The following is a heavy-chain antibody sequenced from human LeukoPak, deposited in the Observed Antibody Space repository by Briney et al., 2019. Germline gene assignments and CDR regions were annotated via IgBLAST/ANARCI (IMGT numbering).Heavy chain of an antibody. Sequence: GSLRLSCAASGFTFSSYAMSWVRQAPGKGLEWVSAIGGSGGSTYYADSVKGRFTISRDNSKNTLYLQMNGLRAEDTAVYYCARGIVPAAPVYFDYWGQGTLVTVSS. CDR1: GFTFSSYA. J-gene: IGHJ4*02. V-gene: IGHV3-23*01. CDR3: ARGIVPAAPVYFDY. D-gene: IGHD2-2*01. CDR2: IGGSGGST.